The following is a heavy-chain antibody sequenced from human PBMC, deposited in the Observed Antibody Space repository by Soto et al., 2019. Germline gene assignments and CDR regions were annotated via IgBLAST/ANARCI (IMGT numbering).Heavy chain of an antibody. V-gene: IGHV3-9*01. D-gene: IGHD5-12*01. CDR2: ISWNSGSI. CDR1: GFTFDDYA. CDR3: AKREAITDAFDI. J-gene: IGHJ3*02. Sequence: ESVGGLVQPGRSLRLSCAASGFTFDDYAMHWVRQAPGKGLEWVSGISWNSGSIGYADSVKGRFTISRDNAKNSLYLQMNSLRAEDTALYYCAKREAITDAFDIWGQGTMVTVSS.